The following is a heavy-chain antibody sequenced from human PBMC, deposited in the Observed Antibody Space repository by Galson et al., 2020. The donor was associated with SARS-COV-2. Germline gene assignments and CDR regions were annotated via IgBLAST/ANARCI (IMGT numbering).Heavy chain of an antibody. V-gene: IGHV3-48*01. J-gene: IGHJ4*02. CDR2: IRHGTYAT. CDR3: AREDWYKFDN. D-gene: IGHD1-20*01. Sequence: GESLKISCAASGFSFSAYAMNWVRQAPGKGLEWISYIRHGTYATYYTDSVKGRFTISRDDAKNSLYLQMSSLRAEDTAVYYCAREDWYKFDNWGQGILVTVSS. CDR1: GFSFSAYA.